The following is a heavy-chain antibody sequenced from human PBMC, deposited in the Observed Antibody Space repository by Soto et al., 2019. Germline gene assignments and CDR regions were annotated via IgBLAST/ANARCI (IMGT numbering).Heavy chain of an antibody. CDR3: ARGYYYGSGANDY. J-gene: IGHJ4*02. CDR1: GGSFSGDY. Sequence: PSETLSLTCAVYGGSFSGDYWSWIRQPPGKGLEGIGEINHSGSTNYNPSLKSRVTISVDTSKNQFSLKLSSVTAADTAVYYCARGYYYGSGANDYWGQGTLVTVSS. V-gene: IGHV4-34*01. D-gene: IGHD3-10*01. CDR2: INHSGST.